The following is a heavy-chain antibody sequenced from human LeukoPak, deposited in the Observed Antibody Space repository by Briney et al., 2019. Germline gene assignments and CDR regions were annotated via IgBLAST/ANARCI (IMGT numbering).Heavy chain of an antibody. CDR1: GGSISSSSYY. CDR2: IYYSGSP. D-gene: IGHD3-10*01. J-gene: IGHJ5*02. V-gene: IGHV4-39*01. Sequence: SQTLSLTCTVSGGSISSSSYYWGWIRQPPGKGLEWIGSIYYSGSPYYNPSLKSRVTISVDTSKKQFSLKLSSVTAADTAVYYCARHVGFITMVRGVINNNWFDPWGQGTLVTVSS. CDR3: ARHVGFITMVRGVINNNWFDP.